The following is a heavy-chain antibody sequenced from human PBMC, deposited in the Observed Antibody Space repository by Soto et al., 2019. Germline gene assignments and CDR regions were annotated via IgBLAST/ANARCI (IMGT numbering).Heavy chain of an antibody. Sequence: GGSLRLSCAASGFTFSSYAMSWVRQAPGKGLEWVSAISGSGGSTYYADSVKGRFTISRDNSKNTLYLQMNSLRAEDKAVYYCAKDSYITGTTSYYYYYMDVWGKGTTVTVSS. CDR2: ISGSGGST. D-gene: IGHD1-7*01. J-gene: IGHJ6*03. CDR3: AKDSYITGTTSYYYYYMDV. V-gene: IGHV3-23*01. CDR1: GFTFSSYA.